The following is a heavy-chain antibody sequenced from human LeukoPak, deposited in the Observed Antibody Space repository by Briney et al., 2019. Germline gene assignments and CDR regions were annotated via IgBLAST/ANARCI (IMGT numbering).Heavy chain of an antibody. CDR1: GYRFTSYW. CDR3: ARLQGVKIVVVPAAEDAFDI. J-gene: IGHJ3*02. CDR2: IYAGDSDT. D-gene: IGHD2-2*01. Sequence: GESLKISCKGSGYRFTSYWIGWVRQMPGKGLEWMGIIYAGDSDTRYSPPFQGQVTISADKSISTAYLQWSSLKASDTAMYYCARLQGVKIVVVPAAEDAFDIWGQGTMVTVSS. V-gene: IGHV5-51*01.